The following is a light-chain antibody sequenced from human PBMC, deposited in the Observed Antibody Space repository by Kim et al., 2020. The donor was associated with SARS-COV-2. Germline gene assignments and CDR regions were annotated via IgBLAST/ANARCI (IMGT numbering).Light chain of an antibody. J-gene: IGKJ2*01. V-gene: IGKV1-39*01. Sequence: DIKMTQSPSSLSASVGDRVAITCRASQTISNYLNWYQQKPGKPPNLLIYGASTLQGGVPSRFSGTGSGTDFTLTISSLQPEDFATYYCLQTYNSGTFGQGTKLEIK. CDR2: GAS. CDR3: LQTYNSGT. CDR1: QTISNY.